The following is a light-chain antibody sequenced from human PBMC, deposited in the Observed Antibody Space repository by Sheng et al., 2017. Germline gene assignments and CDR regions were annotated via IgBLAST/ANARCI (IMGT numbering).Light chain of an antibody. V-gene: IGKV3-15*01. J-gene: IGKJ2*01. CDR1: QSVGSN. Sequence: IVLTQSPATLSVSPGERATLSCRASQSVGSNLAWYQQKPGQAPRLLIYRASTRATSIPARFSGNGSGTDFTLTISSLQSEDFAIYYCQHYEDWPQYTFGQGTTVEI. CDR2: RAS. CDR3: QHYEDWPQYT.